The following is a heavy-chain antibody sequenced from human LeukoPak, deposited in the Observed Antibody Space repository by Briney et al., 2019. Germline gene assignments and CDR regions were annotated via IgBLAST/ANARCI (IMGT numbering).Heavy chain of an antibody. CDR2: IYYSGST. CDR3: AXXXXXXSXXXXXPXY. V-gene: IGHV4-30-4*08. D-gene: IGHD3-10*01. J-gene: IGHJ4*02. CDR1: GGSISSGDYY. Sequence: SETLSLTCTVSGGSISSGDYYWSWIRQPPGKGLEWIGYIYYSGSTYYNPSLKSRVTISVDTSKNQFSLKLSSVTSAHTAVYYCAXXXXXXSXXXXXPXYWGQGTLVTVS.